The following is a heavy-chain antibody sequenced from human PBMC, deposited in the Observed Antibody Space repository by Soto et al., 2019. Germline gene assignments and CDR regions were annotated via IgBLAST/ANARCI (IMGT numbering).Heavy chain of an antibody. CDR2: IYFSGAT. CDR1: GASISSGAYF. J-gene: IGHJ4*02. V-gene: IGHV4-31*03. Sequence: LSLTCTVSGASISSGAYFWSWIRQHPGKGLEWIGHIYFSGATDYNPSLKSRVTISLDTSKTQFSLNLSSVTAADTAVYYCARDYFRLGYFDYWGQGARVTVSS. CDR3: ARDYFRLGYFDY. D-gene: IGHD3-9*01.